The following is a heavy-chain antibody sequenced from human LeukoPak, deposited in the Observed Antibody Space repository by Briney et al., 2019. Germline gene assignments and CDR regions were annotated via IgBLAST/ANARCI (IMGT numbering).Heavy chain of an antibody. CDR2: INTYNGNT. J-gene: IGHJ4*02. D-gene: IGHD6-13*01. Sequence: GASVKVSCKASGYTFNSYGISWVRQAPGQGLDWVGWINTYNGNTNYAQRFQGRVTMTTDTSTSTAYMELVSLRSDDTAVYFCARVSGSSSWSRYFFDSWGQGTLVTVSS. CDR3: ARVSGSSSWSRYFFDS. V-gene: IGHV1-18*01. CDR1: GYTFNSYG.